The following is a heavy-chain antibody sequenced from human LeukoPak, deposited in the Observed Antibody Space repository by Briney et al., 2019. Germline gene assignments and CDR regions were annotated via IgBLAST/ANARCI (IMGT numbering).Heavy chain of an antibody. CDR2: VIPIFGTA. Sequence: ASVKVSCKASGYTFASYGISWVRQAPGQGLEWMGGVIPIFGTANYAQKFQGRVTITADESTSTAYMELSSLRSEDTAVYYCARDLHYDILTGKRGYNWFDPWGQGTLVTVSS. J-gene: IGHJ5*02. D-gene: IGHD3-9*01. CDR1: GYTFASYG. CDR3: ARDLHYDILTGKRGYNWFDP. V-gene: IGHV1-69*13.